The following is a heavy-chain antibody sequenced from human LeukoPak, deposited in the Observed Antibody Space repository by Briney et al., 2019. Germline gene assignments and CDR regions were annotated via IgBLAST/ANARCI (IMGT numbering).Heavy chain of an antibody. Sequence: GGSLRLSCAASGFTFSSYSMNWVRQAPGKGLEWVSSISSSSSYIYYADSVKGRFTISRDNAKNSLYLQMNSLRAEDTAVYYCARDIVVVPAATLYAFDIWGQGTMVTVSS. J-gene: IGHJ3*02. CDR3: ARDIVVVPAATLYAFDI. CDR2: ISSSSSYI. D-gene: IGHD2-2*01. V-gene: IGHV3-21*01. CDR1: GFTFSSYS.